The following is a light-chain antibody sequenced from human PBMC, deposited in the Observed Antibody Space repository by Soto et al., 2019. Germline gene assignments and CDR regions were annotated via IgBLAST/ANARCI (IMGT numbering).Light chain of an antibody. J-gene: IGLJ1*01. Sequence: QSAPTQPASVSGSPGQSITISCTGTSSDVGSYNFVSWYQQHPGKAPKLMIYEASKRPSGVSNRFSGSKSGNTASLTISGLQPEDEADYYCCSYAGSSTYVFGAGTKVTVL. V-gene: IGLV2-23*01. CDR2: EAS. CDR1: SSDVGSYNF. CDR3: CSYAGSSTYV.